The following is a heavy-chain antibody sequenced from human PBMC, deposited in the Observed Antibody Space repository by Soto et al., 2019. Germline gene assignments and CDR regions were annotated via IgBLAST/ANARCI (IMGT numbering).Heavy chain of an antibody. Sequence: EVPVVESGGGLVQPGGSLRLSCAASGFTFSSYWMSWFRQAPGKGLEWVANIKQDGSDKYYVDSVKGRFTVSRDNAKNSLYLQMNSLRAEDTAVYYCARDTSPRRADYWGQGTLVTVSS. CDR2: IKQDGSDK. V-gene: IGHV3-7*01. CDR1: GFTFSSYW. D-gene: IGHD2-2*01. J-gene: IGHJ4*02. CDR3: ARDTSPRRADY.